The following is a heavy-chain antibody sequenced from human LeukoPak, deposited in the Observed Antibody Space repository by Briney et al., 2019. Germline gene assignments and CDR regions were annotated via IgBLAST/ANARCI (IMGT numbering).Heavy chain of an antibody. CDR3: ARDPGVLYGYYDSSGYSEQYFQH. CDR2: INTNTGNP. J-gene: IGHJ1*01. Sequence: ASVKVSCKASGGTFSSYAISWVRQAPGQGLEWMGWINTNTGNPTYAQGFTGRFVFSLDTSVSTAYLQISSLKAEDTAVYYCARDPGVLYGYYDSSGYSEQYFQHWGQGTLVTVSS. CDR1: GGTFSSYA. D-gene: IGHD3-22*01. V-gene: IGHV7-4-1*02.